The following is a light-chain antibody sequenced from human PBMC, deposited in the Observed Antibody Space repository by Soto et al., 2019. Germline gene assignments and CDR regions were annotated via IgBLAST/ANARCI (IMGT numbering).Light chain of an antibody. CDR3: PQYNKWPIT. CDR2: TAS. CDR1: QSVHIN. J-gene: IGKJ5*01. Sequence: EVGLTQSPATLSVSPGERATLSCRASQSVHINLAWYQQKPGQAPYLLIYTASTRATGVPARFSGSGSGTEFTLTISTLQYEDFTVYYCPQYNKWPITFGQGTRLEIK. V-gene: IGKV3-15*01.